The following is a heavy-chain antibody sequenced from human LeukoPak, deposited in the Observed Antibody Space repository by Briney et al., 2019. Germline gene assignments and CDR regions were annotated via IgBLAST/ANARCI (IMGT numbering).Heavy chain of an antibody. CDR2: ISESSIYI. Sequence: PGGSLRPSCAGSGFTFSSYTMNWVRHAPGKGLEWVSSISESSIYINYADSVKGRFTISRDNSKNTLYLQMNSLRAEDTAVYYCARDFGTTVTTFGAVDIWGQGTKVIVSS. CDR3: ARDFGTTVTTFGAVDI. CDR1: GFTFSSYT. D-gene: IGHD4-17*01. V-gene: IGHV3-21*01. J-gene: IGHJ3*02.